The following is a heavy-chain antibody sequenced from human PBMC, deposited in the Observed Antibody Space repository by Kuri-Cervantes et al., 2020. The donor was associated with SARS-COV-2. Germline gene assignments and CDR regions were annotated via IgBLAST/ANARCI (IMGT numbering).Heavy chain of an antibody. V-gene: IGHV3-11*01. Sequence: GESLKISCAASGFTFSDYYMSWIRQAPGKGLEWVSYISSSGSTIYYADSVEGRFTISRDNAKNSLYLQMNSLRAEDTAVYYCAREKGGCSGGSCFYFDYWGQGTLVTVSS. CDR3: AREKGGCSGGSCFYFDY. CDR2: ISSSGSTI. J-gene: IGHJ4*02. CDR1: GFTFSDYY. D-gene: IGHD2-15*01.